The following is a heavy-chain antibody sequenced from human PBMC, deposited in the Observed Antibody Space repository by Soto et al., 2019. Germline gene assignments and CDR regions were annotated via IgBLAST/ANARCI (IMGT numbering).Heavy chain of an antibody. V-gene: IGHV4-59*01. Sequence: PPETLSLTCTVSGGSISSYYWSWIRQPPGKGLEWIGYIYYSGSTNYNPSLKSRVTISVDTSKNQFSLKLSSVTAADTAVYYCARASSTVAIGLFDYWGQGTLVTVSS. CDR2: IYYSGST. CDR1: GGSISSYY. J-gene: IGHJ4*02. D-gene: IGHD3-22*01. CDR3: ARASSTVAIGLFDY.